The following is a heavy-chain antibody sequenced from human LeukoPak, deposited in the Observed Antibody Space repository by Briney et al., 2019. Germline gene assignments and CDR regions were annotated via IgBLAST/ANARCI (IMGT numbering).Heavy chain of an antibody. CDR3: AKENPVGGTNYFDY. CDR1: GFPFSGYG. D-gene: IGHD1-26*01. Sequence: GGSLRLSCAASGFPFSGYGMHWVRQAPGKGLEWVSATTSSGDTTYYADSVRGRFTISRDNSKNTLYLQMNTLRAEDRAVYYCAKENPVGGTNYFDYWGQGTLVTVSS. CDR2: TTSSGDTT. V-gene: IGHV3-23*01. J-gene: IGHJ4*02.